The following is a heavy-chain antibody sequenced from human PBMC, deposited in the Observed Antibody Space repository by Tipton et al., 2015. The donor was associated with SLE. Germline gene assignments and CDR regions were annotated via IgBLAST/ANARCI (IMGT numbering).Heavy chain of an antibody. CDR1: GGSISSHY. J-gene: IGHJ4*02. CDR3: ASYSSPWYFDY. Sequence: TLSLTCTVSGGSISSHYWSWILQPPGKGLEWIGYISYSWSTNDKPPLTSRVTISVDTSKNQFSLKLSSVTAADTAVYYCASYSSPWYFDYWGQGTLVTVSS. CDR2: ISYSWST. D-gene: IGHD6-13*01. V-gene: IGHV4-59*11.